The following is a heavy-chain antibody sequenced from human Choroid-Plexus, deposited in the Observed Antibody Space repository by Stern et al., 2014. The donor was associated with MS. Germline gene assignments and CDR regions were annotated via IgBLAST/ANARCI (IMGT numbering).Heavy chain of an antibody. CDR1: GYIFTGYY. V-gene: IGHV1-2*02. J-gene: IGHJ6*02. CDR2: INPNTGGT. Sequence: VQLVQSGAEVKKPGASVKVSCKTSGYIFTGYYIHWVRQAPGQGLEWMAWINPNTGGTKYAQKRQGRVNMSRDTSISTAYVELSSLTSDDTAVYYCARDQRGITIFGVVTDYYYLGMDVWGQGTTVTVSS. D-gene: IGHD3-3*01. CDR3: ARDQRGITIFGVVTDYYYLGMDV.